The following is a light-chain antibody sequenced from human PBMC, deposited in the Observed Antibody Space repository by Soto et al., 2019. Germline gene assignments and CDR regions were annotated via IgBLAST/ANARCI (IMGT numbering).Light chain of an antibody. J-gene: IGKJ4*01. CDR3: QQYNSWPLT. V-gene: IGKV3-20*01. Sequence: EFVLTQSPGTLCLSPGERATLSCRASQTVRNNYLAWYQQKPGQAPRLLIYGASNRATGIPDRFSGSGSGTDFTLTISRLEPEDFAVYYCQQYNSWPLTFGGGTKVDIK. CDR2: GAS. CDR1: QTVRNNY.